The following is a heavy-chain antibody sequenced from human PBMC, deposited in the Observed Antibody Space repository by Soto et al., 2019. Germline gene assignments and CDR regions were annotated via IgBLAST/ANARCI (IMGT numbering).Heavy chain of an antibody. CDR3: ARGRIIVVVPAASFGGMDV. D-gene: IGHD2-2*01. J-gene: IGHJ6*02. V-gene: IGHV1-69*13. CDR1: GGTFSSYA. CDR2: IIPIFGTA. Sequence: SVKVSCKASGGTFSSYAISWVRQAPGQGLEWVGGIIPIFGTANYAQKFQGRVTITADESTSTAYMELSSLRSEDTAVYYCARGRIIVVVPAASFGGMDVWGQGTTVTVS.